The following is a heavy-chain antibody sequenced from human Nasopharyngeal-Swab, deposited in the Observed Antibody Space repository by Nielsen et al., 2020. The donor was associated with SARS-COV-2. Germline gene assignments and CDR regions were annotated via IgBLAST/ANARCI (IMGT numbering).Heavy chain of an antibody. CDR2: INHSGST. CDR1: GGSFSGYY. V-gene: IGHV4-34*01. D-gene: IGHD2-2*01. Sequence: SETLSLTCAVYGGSFSGYYWSWIRQPPGKGLDWIGEINHSGSTKYNPSLKSRVNISVDTSKNQFSLKVSSVTAADTAVYYCARGGYYCSSTSCYYYSGSYYGMDVWGQGTTVTVSS. J-gene: IGHJ6*02. CDR3: ARGGYYCSSTSCYYYSGSYYGMDV.